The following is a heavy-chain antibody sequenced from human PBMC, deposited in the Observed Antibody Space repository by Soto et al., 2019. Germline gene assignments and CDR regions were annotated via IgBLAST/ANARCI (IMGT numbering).Heavy chain of an antibody. Sequence: XQTLSLACAISGGSVSSTSAGWSWVRQSPSRGLEWLGRTYYRSKWYYEYAVSVRGRITINPDTSKNQYSLQLNSVTPEDTAVYFCARGEQYSGRIFDYWGQGTLVTVSS. V-gene: IGHV6-1*01. CDR1: GGSVSSTSAG. J-gene: IGHJ4*01. CDR2: TYYRSKWYY. D-gene: IGHD1-26*01. CDR3: ARGEQYSGRIFDY.